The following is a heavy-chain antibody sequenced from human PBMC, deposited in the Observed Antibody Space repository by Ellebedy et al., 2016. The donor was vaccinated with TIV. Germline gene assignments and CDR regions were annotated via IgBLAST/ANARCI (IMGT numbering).Heavy chain of an antibody. D-gene: IGHD3-10*01. CDR3: ARQEKIAMLRGMRSSWFLDI. J-gene: IGHJ2*01. Sequence: SETLSLTCSVSGVSINIGNYSWTWIRQHPGKGLEWIGYIHDSGSTYANPSLKSRLFISRDPSKNHLFLKLRSVTAADTAIYYCARQEKIAMLRGMRSSWFLDIWGRGIQVTVSS. CDR1: GVSINIGNYS. V-gene: IGHV4-31*03. CDR2: IHDSGST.